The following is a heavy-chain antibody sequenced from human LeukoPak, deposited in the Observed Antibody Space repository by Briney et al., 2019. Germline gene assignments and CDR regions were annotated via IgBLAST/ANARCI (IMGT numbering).Heavy chain of an antibody. CDR3: VRGWKDRRS. V-gene: IGHV3-23*01. Sequence: QPGGSLRLSCAASGFTFSNSAMTWVRQAPGKGLEWLSSITGGSANSEYADSVKGRFSISRDNSKNTLFLQISSLTAEDTAVYYCVRGWKDRRSWGGGTLVTVSS. CDR1: GFTFSNSA. CDR2: ITGGSANS. D-gene: IGHD1-1*01. J-gene: IGHJ5*02.